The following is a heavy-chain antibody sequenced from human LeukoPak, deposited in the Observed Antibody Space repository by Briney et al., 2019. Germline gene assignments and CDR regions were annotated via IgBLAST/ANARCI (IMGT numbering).Heavy chain of an antibody. V-gene: IGHV4-4*02. CDR3: GGSGSYPPAFDI. D-gene: IGHD3-10*01. Sequence: PSETLSLTCAVSGGSISSSNWWSWVRQPPGKGLEWIGEIYHSGSTNYNPSLKSRVTISVDKSKNQFSLKLSSVTAADTAVYYCGGSGSYPPAFDIWGQGTMVTVSS. CDR1: GGSISSSNW. J-gene: IGHJ3*02. CDR2: IYHSGST.